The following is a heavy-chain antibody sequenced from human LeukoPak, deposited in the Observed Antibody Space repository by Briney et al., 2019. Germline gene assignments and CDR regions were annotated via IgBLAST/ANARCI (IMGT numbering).Heavy chain of an antibody. CDR1: GGSISSYY. CDR3: ARAVVLATAIHFDH. CDR2: MYYSGGT. Sequence: SETLSLTCTVSGGSISSYYWSWLRQSPGKGLEWIAFMYYSGGTKYNPSLKSRVRMSVDTSKNQFSLKLTSVTAADTAVYYCARAVVLATAIHFDHWGQGTLVTVSS. D-gene: IGHD2-15*01. J-gene: IGHJ4*02. V-gene: IGHV4-59*08.